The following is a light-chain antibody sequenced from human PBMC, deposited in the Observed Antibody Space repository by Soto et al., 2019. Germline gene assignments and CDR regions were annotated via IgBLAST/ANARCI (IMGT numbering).Light chain of an antibody. J-gene: IGLJ7*01. CDR3: SSYTSSSTLV. Sequence: QSALTQPPSVSGSPGQSVTISCTGTSSDVGNYNRVSWYQQPPGTAPKLMIYEVSYRPSGVPDRFSGSKSGNTASLTISGLQPEDEADYYCSSYTSSSTLVFGGGTQLTVL. V-gene: IGLV2-18*02. CDR1: SSDVGNYNR. CDR2: EVS.